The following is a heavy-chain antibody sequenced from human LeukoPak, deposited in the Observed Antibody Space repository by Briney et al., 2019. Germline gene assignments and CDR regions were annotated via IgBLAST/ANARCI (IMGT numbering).Heavy chain of an antibody. CDR1: GFDLSPYT. D-gene: IGHD4-17*01. CDR2: ISSTSSYM. J-gene: IGHJ4*02. Sequence: GGSLRLSCSASGFDLSPYTMTWVRQAPGKGLEWVASISSTSSYMYYGDSLKGRFTISRDNAKNTLYLQLGILRAEDTATYYCARRVTTFLSWGQGTLVIVSS. CDR3: ARRVTTFLS. V-gene: IGHV3-21*01.